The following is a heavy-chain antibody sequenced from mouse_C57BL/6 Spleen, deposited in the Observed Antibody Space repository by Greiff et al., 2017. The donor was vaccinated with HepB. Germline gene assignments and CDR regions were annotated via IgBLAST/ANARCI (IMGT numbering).Heavy chain of an antibody. V-gene: IGHV1-54*01. CDR3: ARSRGTYYAMDY. CDR1: GYAFTNYL. Sequence: QVQLKESGAELVRPGTSVKVSCKASGYAFTNYLIEWVKQRPGQGLEWIGVINPGSGGTNYNEKFKGKATLTADKSSSTAYMQLSSLTSEDSAVYFCARSRGTYYAMDYWGQGTSVTVSS. D-gene: IGHD2-14*01. J-gene: IGHJ4*01. CDR2: INPGSGGT.